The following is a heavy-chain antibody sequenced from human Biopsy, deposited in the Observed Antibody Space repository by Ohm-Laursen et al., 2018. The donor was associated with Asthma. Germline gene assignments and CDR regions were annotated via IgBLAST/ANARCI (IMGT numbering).Heavy chain of an antibody. J-gene: IGHJ4*02. CDR3: ASDFPKDYVRYNFQF. Sequence: ATLKVSCKTSGYSLTDLSMQWGRQAPGQGLERMGGHDHEEGGTVNARRFQGRVTMTEDTSTDTAYMELSSLSSDDTAVYYCASDFPKDYVRYNFQFWGQGTLVTVSS. D-gene: IGHD4-17*01. CDR2: HDHEEGGT. V-gene: IGHV1-24*01. CDR1: GYSLTDLS.